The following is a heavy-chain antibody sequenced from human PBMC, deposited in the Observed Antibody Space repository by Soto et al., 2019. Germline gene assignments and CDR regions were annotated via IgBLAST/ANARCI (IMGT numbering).Heavy chain of an antibody. CDR2: ISGLNGDT. Sequence: QVQLVQSGAEVKQPGASVKVSCKASGYSFRNYGFIWVRQAPGQGLEWMGWISGLNGDTNYARSLQARATRRTDTSTATVYMELRNLRSDDTAVYYCARAESYTTSWYAMDVWGQGTAVTV. V-gene: IGHV1-18*01. CDR1: GYSFRNYG. CDR3: ARAESYTTSWYAMDV. J-gene: IGHJ6*02. D-gene: IGHD2-2*02.